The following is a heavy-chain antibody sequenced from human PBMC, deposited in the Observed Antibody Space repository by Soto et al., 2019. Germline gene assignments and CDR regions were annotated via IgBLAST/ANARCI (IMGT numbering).Heavy chain of an antibody. CDR1: GGSFSGYY. D-gene: IGHD5-18*01. Sequence: PSETLSLTCAVYGGSFSGYYWSWIRQPPGKGLEWIGEINHSGSTNYNPSLKSRVTISVDTSKNQFSLKLSSVTAADTAVYYCASQGDTAMVTLGYYYGMDFWGQGTTVTVSS. J-gene: IGHJ6*02. CDR3: ASQGDTAMVTLGYYYGMDF. V-gene: IGHV4-34*01. CDR2: INHSGST.